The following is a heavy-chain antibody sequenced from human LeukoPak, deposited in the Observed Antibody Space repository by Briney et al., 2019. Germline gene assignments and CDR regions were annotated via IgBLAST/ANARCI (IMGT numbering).Heavy chain of an antibody. V-gene: IGHV3-23*01. J-gene: IGHJ4*02. CDR3: ARGSPNYDFWSGYLIGDPLFDY. CDR1: GFTFSTFA. D-gene: IGHD3-3*01. Sequence: GGSLRLSCAASGFTFSTFAMIWVRQPPGKGLEWVSSIFPSGGEIHYADSVRGRFTISRDNSKSTLSLQMNSLRAEDTAVYYCARGSPNYDFWSGYLIGDPLFDYWGQGTLVTVSS. CDR2: IFPSGGEI.